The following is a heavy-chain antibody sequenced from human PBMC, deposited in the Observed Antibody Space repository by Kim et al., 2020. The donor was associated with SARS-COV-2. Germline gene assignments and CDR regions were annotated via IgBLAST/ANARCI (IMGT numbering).Heavy chain of an antibody. V-gene: IGHV7-4-1*02. D-gene: IGHD1-26*01. CDR1: GYTFTSYA. CDR2: INTNTGNP. Sequence: ASVKVSCKASGYTFTSYAMNWVRQAPGQGLEWMGWINTNTGNPTYAQGFTGRFVFFLDTSVSTAYLQISSLKAEDTAVYYCARARPGVGQRYSGSYSTRPGNDYWGQGTLVTVSS. CDR3: ARARPGVGQRYSGSYSTRPGNDY. J-gene: IGHJ4*02.